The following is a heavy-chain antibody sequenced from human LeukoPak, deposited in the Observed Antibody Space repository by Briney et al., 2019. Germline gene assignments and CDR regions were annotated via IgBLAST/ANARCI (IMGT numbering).Heavy chain of an antibody. J-gene: IGHJ4*02. D-gene: IGHD3-10*01. CDR2: IYTSGST. V-gene: IGHV4-61*02. CDR1: GGSISSGSYY. CDR3: ARDAMVRGVSY. Sequence: SQTLSLTCTVSGGSISSGSYYWSWIRQPAGKGLEWIGRIYTSGSTNYNPSLKSQVTISVDTSKNQFSLKLSSVTAADTAVYYCARDAMVRGVSYWGQGTLVTVSS.